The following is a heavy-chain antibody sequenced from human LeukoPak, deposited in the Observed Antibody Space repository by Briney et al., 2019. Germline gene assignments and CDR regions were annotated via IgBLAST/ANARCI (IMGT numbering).Heavy chain of an antibody. CDR3: AKDTYYDILTGRDAFDI. Sequence: PSETLSLTCTFSGGSISGSSYYWGWLRQPPGKGLEWIASIYYSGNTYYNPSLKSRVTISVDTSKNQFSLTLSSVTAADTAVYYCAKDTYYDILTGRDAFDIWGQGTMVTVSS. CDR1: GGSISGSSYY. V-gene: IGHV4-39*07. D-gene: IGHD3-9*01. J-gene: IGHJ3*02. CDR2: IYYSGNT.